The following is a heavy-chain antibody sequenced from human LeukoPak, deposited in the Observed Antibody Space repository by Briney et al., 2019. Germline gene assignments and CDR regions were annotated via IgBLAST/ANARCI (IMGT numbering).Heavy chain of an antibody. CDR3: AKEGRYCGGDCYSYFNY. D-gene: IGHD2-21*02. CDR2: IKEDGSEK. V-gene: IGHV3-7*03. CDR1: AFTFSNYW. Sequence: GGSLRLACAASAFTFSNYWMSWVRQAPGKGLEWVANIKEDGSEKNYVDSVKGRFTISRDNAKNSLYLQMNSLRAEDTAVYYCAKEGRYCGGDCYSYFNYWGQGTLVTVSS. J-gene: IGHJ4*02.